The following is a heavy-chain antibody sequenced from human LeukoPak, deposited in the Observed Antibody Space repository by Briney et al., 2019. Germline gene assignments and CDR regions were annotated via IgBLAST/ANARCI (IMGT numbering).Heavy chain of an antibody. D-gene: IGHD6-13*01. CDR3: TRTSSSSWYYYYMDV. CDR1: GFTFSGSA. V-gene: IGHV3-73*01. Sequence: PGGSLKLSCAASGFTFSGSAMHWVRQASGKGLEWVGRIRSKANSYATAYAASVKGRFTISRDDSKNTAYLQMNSLKTEDTAVYYCTRTSSSSWYYYYMDVWGKGTTVTVSS. CDR2: IRSKANSYAT. J-gene: IGHJ6*03.